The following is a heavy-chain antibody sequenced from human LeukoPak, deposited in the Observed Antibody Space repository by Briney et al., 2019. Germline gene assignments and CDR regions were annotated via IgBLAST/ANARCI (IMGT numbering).Heavy chain of an antibody. V-gene: IGHV3-30*04. D-gene: IGHD3-10*02. CDR1: GFTFSSYA. J-gene: IGHJ4*02. Sequence: PGGSLRLSCAASGFTFSSYAMHWVRQAPGKGLEWVAVISYDGSNKYYADSVKGRFTISRDNSKNTLYLQMNSLRAEDTAVYYCARDGGYYYVQYYFDYWGQGTLVTVSS. CDR2: ISYDGSNK. CDR3: ARDGGYYYVQYYFDY.